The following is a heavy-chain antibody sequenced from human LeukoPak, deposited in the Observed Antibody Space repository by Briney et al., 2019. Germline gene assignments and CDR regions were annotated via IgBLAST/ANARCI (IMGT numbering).Heavy chain of an antibody. J-gene: IGHJ4*02. D-gene: IGHD2-2*03. V-gene: IGHV5-51*01. CDR2: IYPGDSDT. CDR3: ARLGYCSSTSCKGGGFDY. Sequence: GESLKISCKGSGYSFTSYWIGWVRQMPGKGLEWMGIIYPGDSDTRYSPSFQGQVTISADKSISTAYLQWSSLRASDTAIYYCARLGYCSSTSCKGGGFDYWGQGTLVTVSS. CDR1: GYSFTSYW.